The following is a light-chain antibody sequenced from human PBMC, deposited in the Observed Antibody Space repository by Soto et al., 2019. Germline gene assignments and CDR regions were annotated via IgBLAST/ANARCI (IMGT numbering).Light chain of an antibody. Sequence: QSALTQPPSASGSPGQSVTISCTGTSSDVGGYNYVSWYQQHPGRAPKLMIYEVSKRPSWVPDRFSGSKSGNTASLTVSGLQTDDEADYYCSSYVGSNNQVFGTGTKVTVL. CDR1: SSDVGGYNY. J-gene: IGLJ1*01. CDR3: SSYVGSNNQV. CDR2: EVS. V-gene: IGLV2-8*01.